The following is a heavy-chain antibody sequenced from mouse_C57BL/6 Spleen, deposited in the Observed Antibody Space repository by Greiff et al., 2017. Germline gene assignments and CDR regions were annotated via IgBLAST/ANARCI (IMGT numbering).Heavy chain of an antibody. J-gene: IGHJ4*01. D-gene: IGHD1-1*01. V-gene: IGHV1-80*01. CDR1: GYAFSSYW. CDR2: IYPGDGDT. CDR3: ARGGDYYGSSYGYYAMGY. Sequence: QVQLQQSGAELVKPGASVKISCKASGYAFSSYWMNWVKQRPGKGLEWIGQIYPGDGDTNYNGKFKGKATLTADKSSSTAYMQLSSLTSEDSAVYFCARGGDYYGSSYGYYAMGYWGQGTSVTVSS.